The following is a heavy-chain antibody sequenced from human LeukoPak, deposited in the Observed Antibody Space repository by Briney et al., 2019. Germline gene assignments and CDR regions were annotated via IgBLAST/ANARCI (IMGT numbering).Heavy chain of an antibody. CDR1: GGSFSTYY. Sequence: SETLSLTCAVYGGSFSTYYWTWIRQPPGKGLEWIGEINHSGTTNYNPSLKSRVTISVDTAENQFSLELSSVTAADTAVYYCARAYCSGGSCHSHFDFWGQGTLVTVSS. D-gene: IGHD2-15*01. J-gene: IGHJ4*02. V-gene: IGHV4-34*01. CDR2: INHSGTT. CDR3: ARAYCSGGSCHSHFDF.